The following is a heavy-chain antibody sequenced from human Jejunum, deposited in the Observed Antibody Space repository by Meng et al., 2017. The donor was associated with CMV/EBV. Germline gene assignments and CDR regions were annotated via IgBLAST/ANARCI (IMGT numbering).Heavy chain of an antibody. V-gene: IGHV4-59*11. CDR3: ARGGAIVGASGY. J-gene: IGHJ4*02. CDR2: IYFTGST. D-gene: IGHD1-26*01. CDR1: GGSISSQY. Sequence: TVSGGSISSQYWSWIRQPPGKGLEWIGYIYFTGSTNYNPSLRSRVTISVDTSRKQFSLKLSSVTAADTAMYYCARGGAIVGASGYWGQGMLVTVSS.